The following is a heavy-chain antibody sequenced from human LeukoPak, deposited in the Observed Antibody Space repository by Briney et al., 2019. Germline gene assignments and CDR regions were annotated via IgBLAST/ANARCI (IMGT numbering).Heavy chain of an antibody. Sequence: SETLSLTCTVSGGPISSYYWSWIRQPAGKGLEWIGRIYTSGSTNYNPSLKSRVTMSVGTSKNQFSLKLSSVTAADTAVYYCAKSNGYGLVDIWGQGTMVTVSS. CDR1: GGPISSYY. V-gene: IGHV4-4*07. J-gene: IGHJ3*02. CDR3: AKSNGYGLVDI. D-gene: IGHD3-10*01. CDR2: IYTSGST.